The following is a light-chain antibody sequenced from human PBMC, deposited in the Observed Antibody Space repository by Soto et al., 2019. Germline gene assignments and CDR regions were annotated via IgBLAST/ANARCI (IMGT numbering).Light chain of an antibody. CDR3: QQSYTTASIT. CDR2: AAS. J-gene: IGKJ5*01. Sequence: DIQMTQSPSSLSASVGDRVTITCRASQSISRNLNWYQHKPGKAPKLLIYAASSLQNGVPSRFSGGESGTEFTHSISSLQPEDFGTYYCQQSYTTASITFGRGTRLEIK. CDR1: QSISRN. V-gene: IGKV1-39*01.